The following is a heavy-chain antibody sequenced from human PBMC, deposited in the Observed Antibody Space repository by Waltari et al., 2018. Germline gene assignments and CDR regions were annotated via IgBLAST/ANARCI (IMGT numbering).Heavy chain of an antibody. CDR1: GLTFRHPS. Sequence: EVQLVDSGGDLVQPGGSLKPSCAAPGLTFRHPSLHWVRQAPGKGLEWVGRIRSEANSYATAFAASVNGRFTIFRDDSKKTAYLQMNTLMSEDTALYYCTRSGTTTVAFDIWGQGTMVTVSS. CDR3: TRSGTTTVAFDI. V-gene: IGHV3-73*01. CDR2: IRSEANSYAT. D-gene: IGHD1-1*01. J-gene: IGHJ3*02.